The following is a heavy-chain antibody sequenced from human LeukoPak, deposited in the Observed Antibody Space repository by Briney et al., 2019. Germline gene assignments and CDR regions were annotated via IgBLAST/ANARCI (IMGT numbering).Heavy chain of an antibody. CDR3: ARVWYHGSNHCMDV. D-gene: IGHD1-14*01. CDR2: ISSSSSYI. Sequence: ETLSLTCNVSGAPTSSYYWSWIRQAPGKGLEWVSSISSSSSYIYYADSVKGRFTISRDNAKNSLYLQMNSLRAEDTAVYYCARVWYHGSNHCMDVWGKGTTVTVSS. V-gene: IGHV3-21*01. J-gene: IGHJ6*03. CDR1: GAPTSSYY.